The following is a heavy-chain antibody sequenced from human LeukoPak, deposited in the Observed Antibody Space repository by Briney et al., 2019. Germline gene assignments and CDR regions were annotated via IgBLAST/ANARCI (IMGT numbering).Heavy chain of an antibody. CDR1: AITFSSYW. V-gene: IGHV3-7*04. Sequence: GRCLRLSCAASAITFSSYWMSWVRPAPGKGLEWVTNVKQDGSEKYYVDSVKGRFTISRDNAKNSLYRQTNSLRAEDTAVYYCARIAGSGSYYYYYYGMDVWGQGTTVTVSS. D-gene: IGHD3-10*01. CDR3: ARIAGSGSYYYYYYGMDV. CDR2: VKQDGSEK. J-gene: IGHJ6*02.